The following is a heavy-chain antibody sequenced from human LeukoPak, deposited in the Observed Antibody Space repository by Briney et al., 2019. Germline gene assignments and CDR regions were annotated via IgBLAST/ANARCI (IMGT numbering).Heavy chain of an antibody. CDR2: IYSGGST. D-gene: IGHD2-2*01. CDR3: ARDMPHYYYGMDV. CDR1: GFTVSSNY. J-gene: IGHJ6*02. Sequence: PGGSLRLSCAASGFTVSSNYMSWVRQAPGKGLEWVSVIYSGGSTYYADSVKGRFTISRDNSKNTLYLQMNSLRAEDTAVYYCARDMPHYYYGMDVWGQGTTVTVPS. V-gene: IGHV3-53*01.